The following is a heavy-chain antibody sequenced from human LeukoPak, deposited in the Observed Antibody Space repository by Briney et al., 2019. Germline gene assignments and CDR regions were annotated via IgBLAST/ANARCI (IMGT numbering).Heavy chain of an antibody. CDR3: ARRRQWLVFDY. V-gene: IGHV4-59*08. D-gene: IGHD6-19*01. Sequence: SVTLSLTCTVSGGSISSYYWSWIRQPPGKGLEWIGYIYYSGSTNYNPSLKSRVTISVDTSKNQFSLKLSSVTAADTAVYYCARRRQWLVFDYWGQGTLVTVSS. CDR1: GGSISSYY. J-gene: IGHJ4*02. CDR2: IYYSGST.